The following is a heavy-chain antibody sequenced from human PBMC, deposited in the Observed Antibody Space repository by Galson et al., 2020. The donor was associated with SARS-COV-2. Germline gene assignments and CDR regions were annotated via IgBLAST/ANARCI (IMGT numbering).Heavy chain of an antibody. J-gene: IGHJ4*02. CDR3: ARTSSTATREYYFDY. Sequence: SETLSLTCTVSGDSISSDDFYWSWIRQTPGTGLEWIGDIHSSGNPYYNPSLMSRGTISVDTSKNQFSLRLSSVTAADTAVYFCARTSSTATREYYFDYWGRGTLVSVSS. CDR2: IHSSGNP. D-gene: IGHD4-17*01. V-gene: IGHV4-30-4*01. CDR1: GDSISSDDFY.